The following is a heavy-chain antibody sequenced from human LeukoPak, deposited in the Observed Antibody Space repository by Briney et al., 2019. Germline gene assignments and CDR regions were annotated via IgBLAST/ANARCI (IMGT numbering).Heavy chain of an antibody. D-gene: IGHD6-13*01. Sequence: GGSLRLSCAASGFSFSSYAMSWVRQAPGRGLEWVSAISGRGGSTYYADSVKGRFTISRDNSKNTLYLQMNSLRAEDTAVYYCAKYSSWGGNYYYYYMDVWGKGTTVTVSS. CDR2: ISGRGGST. V-gene: IGHV3-23*01. CDR3: AKYSSWGGNYYYYYMDV. J-gene: IGHJ6*03. CDR1: GFSFSSYA.